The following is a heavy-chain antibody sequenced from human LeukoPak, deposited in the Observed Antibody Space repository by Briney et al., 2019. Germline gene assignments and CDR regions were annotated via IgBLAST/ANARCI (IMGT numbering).Heavy chain of an antibody. D-gene: IGHD6-13*01. CDR2: ISSSSNYI. J-gene: IGHJ4*02. V-gene: IGHV3-21*01. CDR1: GFTFSSYA. CDR3: ASQYTSSRIFDD. Sequence: GGSLRLSCAASGFTFSSYAMSWVRQAPGKGLEWVSSISSSSNYIYYADSVKGRFTVSRDNAKNSLYLQMNSLRAEDTAVYFCASQYTSSRIFDDWGQGTLVTVSS.